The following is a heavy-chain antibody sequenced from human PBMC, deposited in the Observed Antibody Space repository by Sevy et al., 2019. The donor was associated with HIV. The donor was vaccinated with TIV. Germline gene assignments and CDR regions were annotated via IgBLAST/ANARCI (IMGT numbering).Heavy chain of an antibody. CDR1: GYTFTGYY. J-gene: IGHJ4*02. Sequence: ASVKVSCKASGYTFTGYYMHWVRQAPGQGLEWMGRINPNSSGTNYAQKFQGRVTMTRDTSISTAYMELSRLRSDDTAVYYCASSPGDVYKTYYYDSSDSNLNDWGQGTLVTVSS. D-gene: IGHD3-22*01. CDR3: ASSPGDVYKTYYYDSSDSNLND. CDR2: INPNSSGT. V-gene: IGHV1-2*06.